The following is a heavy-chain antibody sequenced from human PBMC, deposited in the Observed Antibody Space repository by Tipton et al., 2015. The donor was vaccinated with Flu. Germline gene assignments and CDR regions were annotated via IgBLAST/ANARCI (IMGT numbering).Heavy chain of an antibody. CDR3: AGGVIVALTSPLEY. Sequence: TLSLTCTVSGGPVSSYYWSWIRQSPGKGLEWIGYVFYSGSGDYNPSLKSRVTMSVDTSKNRFSLELRSVTAADTAVYYCAGGVIVALTSPLEYWGQGTLVTVSS. J-gene: IGHJ4*02. D-gene: IGHD2-21*01. CDR1: GGPVSSYY. V-gene: IGHV4-59*02. CDR2: VFYSGSG.